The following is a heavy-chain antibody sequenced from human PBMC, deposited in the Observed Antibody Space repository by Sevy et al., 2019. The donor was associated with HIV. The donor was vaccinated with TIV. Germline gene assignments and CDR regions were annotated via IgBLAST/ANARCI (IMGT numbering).Heavy chain of an antibody. CDR1: GFTFSYYD. J-gene: IGHJ6*02. V-gene: IGHV3-21*01. Sequence: GGCLRLSCAASGFTFSYYDLNWVRQAPGKGLEWVSSISSGSSYIYYADSVKGRFTLSRDNAENSLFLQMNSLRAEDTAVYYCAKDGAYYGSDGMDVWGQGTTVTVSS. D-gene: IGHD3-10*01. CDR2: ISSGSSYI. CDR3: AKDGAYYGSDGMDV.